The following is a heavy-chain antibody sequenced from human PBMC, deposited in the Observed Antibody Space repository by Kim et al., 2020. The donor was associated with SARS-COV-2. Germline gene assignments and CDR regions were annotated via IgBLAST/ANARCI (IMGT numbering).Heavy chain of an antibody. D-gene: IGHD3-22*01. CDR1: GYSISSGYY. V-gene: IGHV4-38-2*02. J-gene: IGHJ4*02. CDR2: IYHSGST. Sequence: SETLSLTCTVSGYSISSGYYWGWIRQPPGKGLEWIGSIYHSGSTYYNPSLKSRVTISVDTSKNQFSLQMSSVTAADTAVYYCAKEDDSSRPYYFDYWGQG. CDR3: AKEDDSSRPYYFDY.